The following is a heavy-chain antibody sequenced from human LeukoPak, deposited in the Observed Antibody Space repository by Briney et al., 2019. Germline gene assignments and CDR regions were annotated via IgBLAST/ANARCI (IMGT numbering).Heavy chain of an antibody. Sequence: MTSETLSLTCTVSGYSISSGYYWGWIRQPPGKGLEWIGSIYYSGSTYYNPSLKSRVTISVDTSKNQFSLKLSSVTAADTAVYYCARHARIVGATGWFDPWGQGTLVTVSS. CDR3: ARHARIVGATGWFDP. V-gene: IGHV4-38-2*02. CDR1: GYSISSGYY. D-gene: IGHD1-26*01. CDR2: IYYSGST. J-gene: IGHJ5*02.